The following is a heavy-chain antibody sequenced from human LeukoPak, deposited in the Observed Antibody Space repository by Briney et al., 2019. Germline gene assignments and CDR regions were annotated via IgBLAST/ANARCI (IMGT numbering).Heavy chain of an antibody. V-gene: IGHV1-2*02. CDR1: GYTFTGYY. CDR3: ARQREATLDY. J-gene: IGHJ4*02. D-gene: IGHD2-15*01. CDR2: INPNSGGT. Sequence: ASVKVSCKASGYTFTGYYMHWVRQAPGQGLEWMGWINPNSGGTNYAQKFQGRVTMTRDTSISTAYLQWSSLKASDTAMYYCARQREATLDYWGQGTLVTVSS.